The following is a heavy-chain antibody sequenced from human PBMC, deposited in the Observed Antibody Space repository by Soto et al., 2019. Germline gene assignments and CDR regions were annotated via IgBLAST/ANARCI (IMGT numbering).Heavy chain of an antibody. CDR2: INHSGST. J-gene: IGHJ4*02. CDR1: GGSFSGYY. CDR3: ARGKSRDAYNPLGY. Sequence: PSETLSLTCAVYGGSFSGYYWSWIRQPPGKGLEWIGEINHSGSTNYNPSLKSRVTISVDTSKNQFSLKLSSVTAADTATYYCARGKSRDAYNPLGYWGPGTLVTVSS. D-gene: IGHD1-1*01. V-gene: IGHV4-34*01.